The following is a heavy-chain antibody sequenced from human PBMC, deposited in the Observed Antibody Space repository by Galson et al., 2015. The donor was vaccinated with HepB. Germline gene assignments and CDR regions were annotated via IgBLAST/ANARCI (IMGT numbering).Heavy chain of an antibody. Sequence: SLRLSCAVSGFPVTDNYMSWVRQAPGKGLEWLSVIYNDGTTEYAGSLKGRFTISRDNSKNTVFLQLNSLRVEDTAVYYCASSYCTGGSCYFDDWGQGTLLTVSS. V-gene: IGHV3-53*01. CDR3: ASSYCTGGSCYFDD. D-gene: IGHD2-15*01. CDR2: IYNDGTT. CDR1: GFPVTDNY. J-gene: IGHJ4*02.